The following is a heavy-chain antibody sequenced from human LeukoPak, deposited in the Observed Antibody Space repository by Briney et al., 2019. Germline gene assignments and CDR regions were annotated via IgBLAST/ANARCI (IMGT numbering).Heavy chain of an antibody. CDR2: IYPGDSDT. Sequence: GESLKISCKGSGYNFAIYWVGWVRQMPGKGLEWMGIIYPGDSDTRYSPSFQGQVTISADKSISTAYLQWSSLKASDTAMYYCASQGGSGEVYYGMDVWGQGTTVTVSS. D-gene: IGHD3-10*01. CDR1: GYNFAIYW. V-gene: IGHV5-51*01. J-gene: IGHJ6*02. CDR3: ASQGGSGEVYYGMDV.